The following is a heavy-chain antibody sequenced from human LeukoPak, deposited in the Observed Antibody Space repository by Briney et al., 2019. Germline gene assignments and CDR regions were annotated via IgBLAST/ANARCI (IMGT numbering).Heavy chain of an antibody. CDR3: ASQFWSGYWHAFDI. J-gene: IGHJ3*02. CDR2: IYYSGST. CDR1: GGSISSYY. V-gene: IGHV4-59*01. Sequence: SETLSLTCTVSGGSISSYYWSWIRQPPGKGLEWIGYIYYSGSTNYNPSLKSRVTISVDTSKNQFSLKLSSVTAADTAVYYCASQFWSGYWHAFDIWGQGAMVTVSS. D-gene: IGHD3-3*01.